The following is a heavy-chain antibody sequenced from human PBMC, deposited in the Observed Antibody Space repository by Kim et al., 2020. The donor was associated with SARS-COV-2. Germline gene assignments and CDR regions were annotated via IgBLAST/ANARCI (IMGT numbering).Heavy chain of an antibody. CDR2: IYYSGST. J-gene: IGHJ3*02. CDR3: ARPLVYSDGYAFDI. CDR1: GGSISSSSYY. V-gene: IGHV4-39*01. D-gene: IGHD5-18*01. Sequence: SETLSLTCTVSGGSISSSSYYWGWIRQPPGKGLEWIVSIYYSGSTYYNPSLKSRVTISVDTSKNQFSLKLSSVTAADTAVYYCARPLVYSDGYAFDIWGQGTMVTVSS.